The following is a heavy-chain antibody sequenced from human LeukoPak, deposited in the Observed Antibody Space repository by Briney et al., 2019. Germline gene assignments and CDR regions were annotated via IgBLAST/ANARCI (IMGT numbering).Heavy chain of an antibody. V-gene: IGHV5-51*01. Sequence: GESLKISGKGSGYSFTSYWIGWVRQMPGKGLEWMGIIYPGDSDTRYSPSFQGQVTISADKSISTAYLQWSSLKASDTAMYYCARPWAPYYYDSSGYSPGDAFDIWGQGTMVTVSS. CDR3: ARPWAPYYYDSSGYSPGDAFDI. J-gene: IGHJ3*02. CDR2: IYPGDSDT. D-gene: IGHD3-22*01. CDR1: GYSFTSYW.